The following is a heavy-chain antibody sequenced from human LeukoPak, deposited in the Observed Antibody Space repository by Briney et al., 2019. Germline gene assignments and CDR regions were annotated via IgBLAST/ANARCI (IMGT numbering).Heavy chain of an antibody. CDR1: GGTFCSYA. CDR3: ARADTAMVVDDAFDI. J-gene: IGHJ3*02. Sequence: SVKVSCKASGGTFCSYAISWVRQAPGQGLEWMGGIIPIFGTANYAQKFQGRVTITADESTSTAYMELSSLRSEDTAVYYCARADTAMVVDDAFDIWGQGTMVTVSS. V-gene: IGHV1-69*13. CDR2: IIPIFGTA. D-gene: IGHD5-18*01.